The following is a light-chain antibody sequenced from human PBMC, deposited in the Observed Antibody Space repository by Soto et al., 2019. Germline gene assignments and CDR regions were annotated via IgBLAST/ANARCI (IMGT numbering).Light chain of an antibody. Sequence: QSALTQSPSASGSPGQSVTISCTGTSSDIGGYNSVSWYQQHPGKAPKVMMYDVTKRPSGVPDRFSGSKSGNTASLTVSALQAEDEADYYCSSYTDRKHLVFGTGTKVTV. CDR1: SSDIGGYNS. V-gene: IGLV2-8*01. J-gene: IGLJ1*01. CDR2: DVT. CDR3: SSYTDRKHLV.